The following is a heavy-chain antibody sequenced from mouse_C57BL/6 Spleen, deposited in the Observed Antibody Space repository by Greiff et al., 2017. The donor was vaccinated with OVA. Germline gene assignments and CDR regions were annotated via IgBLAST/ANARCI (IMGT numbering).Heavy chain of an antibody. Sequence: QVQLQQSGAELVRPGTSVKMSCKASGYTFTNYWIGWAKQRPGHGLEWIGDIYPGGGYTNYNEKFKGKTTLTADKSSSTAYMQFSRLTSEDSAIYYCARGTSYYGSSHWYFDVWGTGTTVTVSS. V-gene: IGHV1-63*01. J-gene: IGHJ1*03. CDR1: GYTFTNYW. CDR2: IYPGGGYT. D-gene: IGHD1-1*01. CDR3: ARGTSYYGSSHWYFDV.